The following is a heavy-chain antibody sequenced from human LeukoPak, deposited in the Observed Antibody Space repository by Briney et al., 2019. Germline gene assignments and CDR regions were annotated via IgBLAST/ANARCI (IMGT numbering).Heavy chain of an antibody. V-gene: IGHV4-34*01. D-gene: IGHD3-22*01. J-gene: IGHJ4*02. Sequence: PGGSLRLSCAASGFTVSSNYMSWIRQPPGKGLEWIGEINHSGSTNYNPSLKSRVTISIDTSKNQYFLNLSSVTAADTAVYYCARDRDDTPFDYWGQGTLVTVSS. CDR1: GFTVSSNY. CDR2: INHSGST. CDR3: ARDRDDTPFDY.